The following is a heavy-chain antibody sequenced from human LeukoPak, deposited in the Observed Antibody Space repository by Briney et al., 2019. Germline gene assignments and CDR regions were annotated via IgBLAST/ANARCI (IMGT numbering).Heavy chain of an antibody. V-gene: IGHV4-34*01. CDR2: INHSGST. D-gene: IGHD1-14*01. CDR1: GGSFSGHY. J-gene: IGHJ4*02. CDR3: ARFSITGTTGYFDY. Sequence: ASETLSLTCAVYGGSFSGHYWSWIRQPPGKGLEWIGEINHSGSTNYNPSLKSRVTISVDTSKNQFSLKLSSVTAADTAVYYCARFSITGTTGYFDYWGQGTLVTVSS.